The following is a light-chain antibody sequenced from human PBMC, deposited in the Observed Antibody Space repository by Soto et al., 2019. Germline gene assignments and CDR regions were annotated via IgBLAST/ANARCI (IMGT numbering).Light chain of an antibody. Sequence: EIVMTQSPATLSVSPGERATLSCRASETVSSNLAWYQQKLGQAPRLLIYGASSRATGIPDRFSGSGSGTEFNLTISSLQSEDFGVYYCQQYNNWPRATFGGGTKVDIK. CDR3: QQYNNWPRAT. J-gene: IGKJ4*01. V-gene: IGKV3D-15*01. CDR2: GAS. CDR1: ETVSSN.